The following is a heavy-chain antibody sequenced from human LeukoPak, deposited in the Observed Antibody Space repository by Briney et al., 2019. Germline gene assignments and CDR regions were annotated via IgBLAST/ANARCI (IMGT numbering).Heavy chain of an antibody. CDR1: GFTFSSYE. V-gene: IGHV3-48*03. CDR3: ASETTVVTPGYFDY. CDR2: ITSGSTN. Sequence: GGSLRLSCTASGFTFSSYEMNWVRQAPGKGLEWVSYITSGSTNYYADSVKGRFTISRDNSKNTLYLQMNSLRAEDTAVYYCASETTVVTPGYFDYWGQGTLVTVSS. J-gene: IGHJ4*02. D-gene: IGHD4-23*01.